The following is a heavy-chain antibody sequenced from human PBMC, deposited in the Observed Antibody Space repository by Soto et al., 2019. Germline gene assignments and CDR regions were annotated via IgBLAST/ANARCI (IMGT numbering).Heavy chain of an antibody. Sequence: QVQLQQWGAGLSKPSETLSLTCAVYGGSFSGYYWSWIRQPPGKGLEWIGEINHSGSTNYNPSLKSRVTISVDTSKNQFSLKLSSVTAADTAVYYCAGNVLLDAFDIWGQGTMVTVSS. V-gene: IGHV4-34*01. CDR3: AGNVLLDAFDI. CDR2: INHSGST. D-gene: IGHD3-10*01. J-gene: IGHJ3*02. CDR1: GGSFSGYY.